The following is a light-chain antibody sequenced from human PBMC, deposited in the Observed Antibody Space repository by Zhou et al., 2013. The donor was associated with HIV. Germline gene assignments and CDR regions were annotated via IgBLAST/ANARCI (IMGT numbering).Light chain of an antibody. CDR3: QKYHSAPPIT. V-gene: IGKV1-5*01. J-gene: IGKJ5*01. Sequence: DIQMTQSPFTVSASVGDKVTFTCRASETIGRWLAWYQQRPGTAPKLLVYQASRLQEGVPSRFSAAGSGTDFTLTISSLQPEDVATYYCQKYHSAPPITFGQGTRLEIK. CDR1: ETIGRW. CDR2: QAS.